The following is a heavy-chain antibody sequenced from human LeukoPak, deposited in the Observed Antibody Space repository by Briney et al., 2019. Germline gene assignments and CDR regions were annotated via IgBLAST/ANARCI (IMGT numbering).Heavy chain of an antibody. V-gene: IGHV4-59*01. CDR2: IYYSGST. D-gene: IGHD3-22*01. CDR1: GGSISSYY. J-gene: IGHJ3*02. CDR3: ARDFQDPCYYDSSGYKADAFDI. Sequence: SETLSLTCTVSGGSISSYYWSWIRQPPGKGLEWIGYIYYSGSTNYNPSLKSRVTISVDTSKNQFSLKLSSVTAADTAVYYCARDFQDPCYYDSSGYKADAFDIWGQGTMVTVSS.